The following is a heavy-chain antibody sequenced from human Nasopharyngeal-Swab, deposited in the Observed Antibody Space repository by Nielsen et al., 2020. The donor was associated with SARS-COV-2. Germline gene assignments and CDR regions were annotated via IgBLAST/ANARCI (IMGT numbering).Heavy chain of an antibody. CDR1: GDSVSSNSAA. D-gene: IGHD3-16*01. CDR3: ARDNYDYVWGRRYYFDY. J-gene: IGHJ4*02. Sequence: SQTLSLTCAISGDSVSSNSAAWNWIRPSPSRGLEWLGRTYYRSKWYNDYAVFVKSRITINPDTSKNQFSLQLNSVTPEDTAVYYCARDNYDYVWGRRYYFDYWGQGTLVTVSS. CDR2: TYYRSKWYN. V-gene: IGHV6-1*01.